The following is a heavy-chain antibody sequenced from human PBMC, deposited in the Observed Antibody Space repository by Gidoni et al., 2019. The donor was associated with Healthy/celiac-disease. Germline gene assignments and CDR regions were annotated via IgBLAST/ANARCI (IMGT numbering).Heavy chain of an antibody. CDR1: GFTFSSYA. CDR2: ISGSGGST. V-gene: IGHV3-23*01. J-gene: IGHJ4*02. D-gene: IGHD3-3*01. CDR3: AKVEDFWSGGDY. Sequence: EVQLLESGGGLVQPGGSLRLSCAASGFTFSSYAMSWVRQAPGKGLEWVSVISGSGGSTYYADSVKGRFTISRDNSKNTLYLKMNSLRAEDTAVYYCAKVEDFWSGGDYWGQGTLVTVSS.